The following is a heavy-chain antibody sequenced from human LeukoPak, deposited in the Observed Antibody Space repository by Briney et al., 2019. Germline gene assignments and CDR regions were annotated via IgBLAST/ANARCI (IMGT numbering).Heavy chain of an antibody. CDR2: MNPNSGNT. J-gene: IGHJ4*02. V-gene: IGHV1-8*01. D-gene: IGHD6-19*01. CDR3: ARAYRSGCCFI. Sequence: ASVKVSCKASGYTFTSYDINWVRQATEQGLEWMGWMNPNSGNTGYAQKFQGRVTMTRNTSISTAYMELSSLRSGDTAVYYCARAYRSGCCFIWGQGTLVTVSS. CDR1: GYTFTSYD.